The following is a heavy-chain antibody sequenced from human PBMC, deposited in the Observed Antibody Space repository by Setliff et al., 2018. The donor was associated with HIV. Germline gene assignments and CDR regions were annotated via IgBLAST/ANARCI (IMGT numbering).Heavy chain of an antibody. CDR1: GYTFTSYD. J-gene: IGHJ3*02. V-gene: IGHV1-8*02. CDR3: ARGSSYSSSWYVFRPQALNDAFDI. CDR2: MNPNSGNT. D-gene: IGHD6-13*01. Sequence: ASVKVSCKASGYTFTSYDINWVRQATGQGREWMGWMNPNSGNTGYARKFQGRVTMTRNTSISTAYMELSSLRSEDTAVYYCARGSSYSSSWYVFRPQALNDAFDIWAQGTMVTVSS.